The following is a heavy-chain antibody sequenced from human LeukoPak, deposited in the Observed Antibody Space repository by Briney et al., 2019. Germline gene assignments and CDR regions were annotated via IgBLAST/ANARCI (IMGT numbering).Heavy chain of an antibody. V-gene: IGHV3-23*01. CDR3: AKGWGTYSSGWYLFDY. CDR2: IGASGGST. J-gene: IGHJ4*02. Sequence: PGGSLRLSCATSGFTFSSYAMSWVRQAPGKGLEWVSGIGASGGSTYYADSVKGRFTISRDNSKNTLYLQVNSLRAEDTAVYYCAKGWGTYSSGWYLFDYWGQGTLVTVSS. CDR1: GFTFSSYA. D-gene: IGHD6-19*01.